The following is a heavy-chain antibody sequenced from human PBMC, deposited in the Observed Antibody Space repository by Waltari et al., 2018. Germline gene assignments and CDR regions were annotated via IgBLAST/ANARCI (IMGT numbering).Heavy chain of an antibody. CDR2: IYYSGST. CDR3: ARGGYNWFDP. D-gene: IGHD3-16*01. V-gene: IGHV4-59*01. J-gene: IGHJ5*02. CDR1: GGSISSYY. Sequence: QVQLQESGPGLVKPSETLSLTCTVSGGSISSYYWPWIRQPPGKGLEWIGYIYYSGSTNYNPSLKSRVTISVDTSKNQFSLKLSSVTAADTAVYYCARGGYNWFDPWGQGTLVTVSS.